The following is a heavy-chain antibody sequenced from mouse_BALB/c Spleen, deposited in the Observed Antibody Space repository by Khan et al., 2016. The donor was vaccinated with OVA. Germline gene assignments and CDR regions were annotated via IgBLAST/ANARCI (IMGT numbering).Heavy chain of an antibody. Sequence: QIQLVQSGPELKKPGETVKISCKASGYTFTSYGMNWVKQAPGKGLKWMGWINTYTGEPTYADDFKGRFAFSLETSASTAYLQINNLKNEDTAAYFCARKNYSYARYFDVWGAGTTVTVSS. CDR3: ARKNYSYARYFDV. CDR2: INTYTGEP. V-gene: IGHV9-3-1*01. D-gene: IGHD2-12*01. CDR1: GYTFTSYG. J-gene: IGHJ1*01.